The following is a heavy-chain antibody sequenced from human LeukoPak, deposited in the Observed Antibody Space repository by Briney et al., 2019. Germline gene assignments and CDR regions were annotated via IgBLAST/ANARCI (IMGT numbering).Heavy chain of an antibody. J-gene: IGHJ4*02. CDR3: ARHAEYNSGWHFYLDH. CDR2: VHNVGST. V-gene: IGHV4-39*01. D-gene: IGHD6-19*01. Sequence: SETLSLTCTVSGVSTTNGIYYWAWIRQSPGKGLEWVGSVHNVGSTYYNLSLRSRVTMSIDTSKNQFSLRLNSVTAADTAVYYCARHAEYNSGWHFYLDHWGQGILVTVSS. CDR1: GVSTTNGIYY.